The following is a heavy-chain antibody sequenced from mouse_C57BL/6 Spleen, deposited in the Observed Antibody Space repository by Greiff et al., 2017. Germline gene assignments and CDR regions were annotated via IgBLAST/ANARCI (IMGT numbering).Heavy chain of an antibody. J-gene: IGHJ1*03. CDR3: ARAPYGGSSDGYFDV. V-gene: IGHV1-55*01. Sequence: HVQLQQPGAELVKPGASVKMSCKASGYTFTSYWITWVKQRPGQGLEWFGDIFPGSGSTNYNEKFKSQATLTVDTSSSPAYLQLSSLTSEDSEVYDCARAPYGGSSDGYFDVWGTGTTVTVAS. CDR1: GYTFTSYW. CDR2: IFPGSGST. D-gene: IGHD1-1*01.